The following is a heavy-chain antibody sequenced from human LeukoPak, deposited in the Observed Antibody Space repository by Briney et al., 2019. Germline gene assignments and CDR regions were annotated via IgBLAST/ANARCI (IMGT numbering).Heavy chain of an antibody. V-gene: IGHV4-34*01. CDR1: GGSLSGNY. CDR2: INHSGST. CDR3: ASPPLH. Sequence: SETLSLTCAVYGGSLSGNYWSWIRQPPGKGLEWIGEINHSGSTNYNPSLKSRVTISVDTSKNQFSLKLSSVTAADTAVYYCASPPLHWGQGTLVTVSS. J-gene: IGHJ4*02.